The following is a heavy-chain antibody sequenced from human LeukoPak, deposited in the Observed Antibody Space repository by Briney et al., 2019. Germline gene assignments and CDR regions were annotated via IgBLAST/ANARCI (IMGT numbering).Heavy chain of an antibody. V-gene: IGHV3-21*01. CDR1: GFTFSSYG. Sequence: PGGSLRLSCVASGFTFSSYGMNWVRQPPGKGLEWVSSISSSSSYIHYADSVKGRFTISRDNAKNSLYLQMNSLRAEDTAVYYCAREWTSTVVFDYWGQGTLVTVSS. CDR2: ISSSSSYI. CDR3: AREWTSTVVFDY. J-gene: IGHJ4*02. D-gene: IGHD4-23*01.